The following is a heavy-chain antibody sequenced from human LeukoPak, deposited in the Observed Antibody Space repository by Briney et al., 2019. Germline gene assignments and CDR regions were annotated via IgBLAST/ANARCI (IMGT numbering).Heavy chain of an antibody. Sequence: GASVKVSCKASGYTFTSYGISWVRQAPGQGLEWMGWISAYNGNTNYAQKLQGRVTMTTDTSTSTAYMELRSLRSDDTAVYYCARDRKRFLEWLLYPFDYWGQGTLVTVSS. J-gene: IGHJ4*02. CDR1: GYTFTSYG. CDR3: ARDRKRFLEWLLYPFDY. CDR2: ISAYNGNT. D-gene: IGHD3-3*01. V-gene: IGHV1-18*01.